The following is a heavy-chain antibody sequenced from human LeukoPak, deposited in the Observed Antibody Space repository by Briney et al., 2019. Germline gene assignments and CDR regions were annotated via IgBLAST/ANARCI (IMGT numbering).Heavy chain of an antibody. D-gene: IGHD4-17*01. CDR2: INPNSGGT. Sequence: ASVKVSCKASGYTFTGYYMHWVRQAPGQGLEWMGWINPNSGGTNYAQKFQGRVTMTRDTPINTAYMELSRLRSDDTAVYYCARVSDYGWFDPWGQGTLVTVSS. J-gene: IGHJ5*02. CDR1: GYTFTGYY. V-gene: IGHV1-2*02. CDR3: ARVSDYGWFDP.